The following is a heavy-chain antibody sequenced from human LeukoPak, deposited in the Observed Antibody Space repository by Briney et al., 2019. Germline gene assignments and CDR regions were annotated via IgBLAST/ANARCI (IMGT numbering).Heavy chain of an antibody. D-gene: IGHD2-2*01. J-gene: IGHJ6*04. V-gene: IGHV1-2*04. CDR3: ARDRVPGRYYYGMDV. CDR1: GYTFTGYY. Sequence: ASVKVSCKASGYTFTGYYKHWVRQAPGQGLEWMGWINPNSGGTNYAQKFQGWVTMTRDTSISTAYMELSRLRSDDTAVYYCARDRVPGRYYYGMDVWGKGTTVTVSS. CDR2: INPNSGGT.